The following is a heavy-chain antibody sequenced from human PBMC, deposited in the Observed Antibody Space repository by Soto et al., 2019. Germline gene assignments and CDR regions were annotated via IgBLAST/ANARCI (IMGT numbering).Heavy chain of an antibody. V-gene: IGHV1-8*01. Sequence: ASVKVSCKASGYTFTSYDINWVRQATGQGLEWMGWMNPNSGNTGYAQKFQGRVTMTRNTSISTAYMELSILRSEDTAVYYCARAPFGTIVGATYYYYYGMDVWGQGTTVTVSS. J-gene: IGHJ6*02. D-gene: IGHD1-26*01. CDR1: GYTFTSYD. CDR2: MNPNSGNT. CDR3: ARAPFGTIVGATYYYYYGMDV.